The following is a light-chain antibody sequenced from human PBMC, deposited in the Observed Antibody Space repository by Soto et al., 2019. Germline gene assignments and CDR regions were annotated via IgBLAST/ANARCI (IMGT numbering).Light chain of an antibody. CDR2: DVS. Sequence: QAVVTQPASVSGSPGQSITISCTGTSSDVGAYNYVSWYQQHPGKAPKLMIYDVSNRPSGVSNRFSGSKSGNTASLTISGLQADDEADYYCSSYTNSRTYVFGSGTKLTVL. J-gene: IGLJ1*01. CDR1: SSDVGAYNY. CDR3: SSYTNSRTYV. V-gene: IGLV2-14*03.